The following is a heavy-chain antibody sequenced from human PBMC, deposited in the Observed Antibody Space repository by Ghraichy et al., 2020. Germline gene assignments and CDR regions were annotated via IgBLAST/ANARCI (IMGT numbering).Heavy chain of an antibody. D-gene: IGHD3-10*01. V-gene: IGHV4-34*01. CDR2: INHSGST. CDR3: ARAPLRITMVRGVKGAAFDI. Sequence: SQTLSLTCAVYGGSFSGYYWSWIRQPPGKGLEWIGEINHSGSTNYNPSLKSRVTISVDTSKNQFSLKLSSVTAADTAVYYCARAPLRITMVRGVKGAAFDIWGQGTMVTVSS. CDR1: GGSFSGYY. J-gene: IGHJ3*02.